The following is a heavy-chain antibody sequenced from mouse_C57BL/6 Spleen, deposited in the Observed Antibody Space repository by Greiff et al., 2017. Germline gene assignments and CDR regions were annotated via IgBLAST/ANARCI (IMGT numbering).Heavy chain of an antibody. Sequence: VQLPQSGAELVKPGASVKISCKASGYAFSSYWLNWVKQRPGKGLEWIGQLSPGDGDTNYNGKFKGKATLTADKSSSTAYMQLSSLTSEDSAVYVCARTDYYGSKGDYWGQGTTRTVSS. D-gene: IGHD1-1*01. V-gene: IGHV1-80*01. CDR3: ARTDYYGSKGDY. CDR1: GYAFSSYW. J-gene: IGHJ2*01. CDR2: LSPGDGDT.